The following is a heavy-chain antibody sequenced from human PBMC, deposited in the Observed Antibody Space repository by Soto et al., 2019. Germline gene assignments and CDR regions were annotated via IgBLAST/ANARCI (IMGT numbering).Heavy chain of an antibody. CDR2: IYYSGST. V-gene: IGHV4-61*08. Sequence: WETLSLTCTVSGGSVSSGDYFWSWLRQSPGKRLEWIAYIYYSGSTNYNPSLKSRATISVDTSKSQVSLTLTSMTAADAALYYCASSPNYYYYGFDVWGQGTAVTVSS. CDR3: ASSPNYYYYGFDV. D-gene: IGHD3-10*01. CDR1: GGSVSSGDYF. J-gene: IGHJ6*02.